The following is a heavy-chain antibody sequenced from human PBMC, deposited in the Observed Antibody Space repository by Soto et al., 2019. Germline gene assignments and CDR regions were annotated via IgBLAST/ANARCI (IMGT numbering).Heavy chain of an antibody. V-gene: IGHV3-23*01. CDR1: GFTFSSYA. Sequence: GGSLRLSCAASGFTFSSYAMSWVRQAPGKGLEWVSAISGSGGSTYYADSVKGRFTISRDNSKNTLYLQMNSLRAEDTAVYYCAKDQRITFGGVIDPDSFDYWGQGTLVTVSS. D-gene: IGHD3-16*02. CDR3: AKDQRITFGGVIDPDSFDY. CDR2: ISGSGGST. J-gene: IGHJ4*02.